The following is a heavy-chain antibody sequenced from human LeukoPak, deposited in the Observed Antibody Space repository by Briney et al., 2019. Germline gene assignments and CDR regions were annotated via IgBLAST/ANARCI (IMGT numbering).Heavy chain of an antibody. D-gene: IGHD2-15*01. J-gene: IGHJ3*02. CDR2: INPNSGGT. CDR3: AGGPPVEGHCSGGSCKDAFDI. CDR1: GYTFTGYY. Sequence: ASVKVSCKASGYTFTGYYMHWVRQAPGQGLEWMGWINPNSGGTNYAQKFQGRVTMTRDTSISTAYMELSRLRSDDTAVYYCAGGPPVEGHCSGGSCKDAFDIWGQGTMVTVSS. V-gene: IGHV1-2*02.